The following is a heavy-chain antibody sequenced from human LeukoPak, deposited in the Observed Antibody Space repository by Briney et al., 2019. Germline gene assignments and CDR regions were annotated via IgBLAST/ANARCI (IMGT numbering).Heavy chain of an antibody. V-gene: IGHV3-30*04. CDR3: ARGLHFYGSGRQVDY. D-gene: IGHD3-10*01. Sequence: GGSLRLSCAASGFTFSSYAMHWVRQAPGKGLEWVAVISYDGSNKYYADSVKGRFTTSRDNSKNTLYLQMNSLRAEDTAVYYCARGLHFYGSGRQVDYWGQGTLVTVSS. CDR2: ISYDGSNK. J-gene: IGHJ4*02. CDR1: GFTFSSYA.